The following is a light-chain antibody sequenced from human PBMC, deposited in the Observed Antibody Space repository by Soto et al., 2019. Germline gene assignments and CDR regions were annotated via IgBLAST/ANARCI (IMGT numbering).Light chain of an antibody. CDR2: GAS. V-gene: IGKV3-15*01. CDR1: QSVSRN. CDR3: QQYNNWPPLA. J-gene: IGKJ4*01. Sequence: EIVMTQSPATLSVATGESVTLSCRASQSVSRNLAWYQQIPGQAPRLLIYGASTRATGIPARFSGSGSGTEFTLTISLLQSADFAVYYCQQYNNWPPLAFGGGTKVEIK.